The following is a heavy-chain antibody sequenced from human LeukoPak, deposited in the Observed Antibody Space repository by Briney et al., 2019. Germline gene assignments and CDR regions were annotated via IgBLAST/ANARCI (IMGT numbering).Heavy chain of an antibody. J-gene: IGHJ5*02. CDR1: GGTFSSYA. D-gene: IGHD6-13*01. CDR3: ARDSESSWSWFDP. CDR2: ISGNSGNT. V-gene: IGHV1-18*01. Sequence: GASVKVSCKASGGTFSSYAISWVRQAPGHGLEWMGWISGNSGNTKFAQKFQGRVILTRDTSTTTAYMELRSLRSDDTAVYYCARDSESSWSWFDPWGQGTLVTVSS.